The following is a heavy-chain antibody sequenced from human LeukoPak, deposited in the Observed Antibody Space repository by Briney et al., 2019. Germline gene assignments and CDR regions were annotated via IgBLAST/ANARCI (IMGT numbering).Heavy chain of an antibody. CDR3: ARDPGYCSGGSCRPTGSDY. J-gene: IGHJ4*02. CDR2: ISSSSSYI. Sequence: GGSLRLSCAASGFTFSSYSMNWVRQAPGKGLEWVSSISSSSSYIYYADSVKGRFTISRDNAKNSLYLQMNSLRAEDTAVYHCARDPGYCSGGSCRPTGSDYWGQGTLVTVSS. D-gene: IGHD2-15*01. CDR1: GFTFSSYS. V-gene: IGHV3-21*01.